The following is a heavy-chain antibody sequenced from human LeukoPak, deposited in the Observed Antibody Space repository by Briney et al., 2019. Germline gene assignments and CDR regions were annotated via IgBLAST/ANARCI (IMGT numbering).Heavy chain of an antibody. J-gene: IGHJ4*02. CDR3: ARDQGSGNDY. Sequence: PSETLSLTCTVSGYSISSNYYWGWIRQPPGKGLEWIGTIYHSGSTYYNPSLKSRVTISVDTSKNQFSLKLSSVTAADTALYYCARDQGSGNDYWGQGTLVTVSS. CDR1: GYSISSNYY. CDR2: IYHSGST. D-gene: IGHD1-26*01. V-gene: IGHV4-38-2*02.